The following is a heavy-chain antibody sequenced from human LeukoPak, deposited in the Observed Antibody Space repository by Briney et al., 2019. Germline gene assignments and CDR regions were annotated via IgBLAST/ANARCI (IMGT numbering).Heavy chain of an antibody. V-gene: IGHV4-59*08. CDR2: IYYSGST. CDR1: GGSISSYY. Sequence: PSETLSLTCTVSGGSISSYYWSWIRQPPGKGLDWIGYIYYSGSTNYNPSLKSRVTISVDTSKNQFSLKLSSVTAADTAVYYCARGEMATIKNFDYWGQGTLVTVSS. D-gene: IGHD5-24*01. CDR3: ARGEMATIKNFDY. J-gene: IGHJ4*02.